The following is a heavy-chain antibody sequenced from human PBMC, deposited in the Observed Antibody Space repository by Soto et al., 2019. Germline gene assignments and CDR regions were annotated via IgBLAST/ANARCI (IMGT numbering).Heavy chain of an antibody. CDR3: ARACSSTSCYASYYDFWSGYYEFDY. D-gene: IGHD3-3*01. V-gene: IGHV1-18*01. Sequence: ASVKVSCKASGYTFTSYGISWVRQAPGQGLEWMGWISAYNGNTNYAQKLQGRVTMTTDTSTSTAYMELRSLRSDDTAVYYCARACSSTSCYASYYDFWSGYYEFDYWGQGTLVTVS. J-gene: IGHJ4*02. CDR2: ISAYNGNT. CDR1: GYTFTSYG.